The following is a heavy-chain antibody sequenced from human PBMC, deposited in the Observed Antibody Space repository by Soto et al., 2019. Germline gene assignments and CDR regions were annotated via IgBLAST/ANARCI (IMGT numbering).Heavy chain of an antibody. V-gene: IGHV1-69*13. CDR2: IIPIFGTA. Sequence: SVKVSCKASGGTFSSYAISWVRQAPGQGLEWMGGIIPIFGTANYAQKFQGRVTITADESTSTAYMELSSLRSEDTAEYYCARSYTYSSSWSYFDYWGQGTLVTVSS. CDR3: ARSYTYSSSWSYFDY. CDR1: GGTFSSYA. D-gene: IGHD6-13*01. J-gene: IGHJ4*02.